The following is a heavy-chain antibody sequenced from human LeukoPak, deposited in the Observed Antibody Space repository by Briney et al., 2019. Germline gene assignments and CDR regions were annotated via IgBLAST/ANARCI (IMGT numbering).Heavy chain of an antibody. Sequence: PGGSLRLSCAASGFTFSSYEMNRVRQAPGKGLEWVSYISSSGSTIYYADSVKCRFTISRDNAKNSLYLQMNSLRAEDTAVYYCARDFLFGSGSYYSYYYGMDVWGQGTTVTVSS. CDR2: ISSSGSTI. J-gene: IGHJ6*02. CDR3: ARDFLFGSGSYYSYYYGMDV. V-gene: IGHV3-48*03. CDR1: GFTFSSYE. D-gene: IGHD3-10*01.